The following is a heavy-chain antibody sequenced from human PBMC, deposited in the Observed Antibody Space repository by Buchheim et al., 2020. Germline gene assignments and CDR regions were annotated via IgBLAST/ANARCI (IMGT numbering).Heavy chain of an antibody. D-gene: IGHD3-22*01. J-gene: IGHJ4*02. Sequence: QVQLVESGGGAVQPGRSLRLSCAASGFTFSSYGMHWVRQAPGKGLGWVAVISYDGSNKYYADSVKGRFTISRDNSKNTLYLQMNSLRAEDTAVYYCAKYYYDSSNYHGVPGNWGQGTL. CDR1: GFTFSSYG. V-gene: IGHV3-30*18. CDR3: AKYYYDSSNYHGVPGN. CDR2: ISYDGSNK.